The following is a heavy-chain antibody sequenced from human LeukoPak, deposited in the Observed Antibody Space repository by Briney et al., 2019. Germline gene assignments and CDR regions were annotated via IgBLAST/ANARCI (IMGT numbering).Heavy chain of an antibody. CDR3: ARGRFSGCYYN. CDR1: GRSFSGYY. D-gene: IGHD3-22*01. CDR2: INHSGST. J-gene: IGHJ4*02. Sequence: SETLSLTCAVYGRSFSGYYWSWIRQPPGKGLEWIGEINHSGSTNYNPSLKSRVTISVDTSKNQFSLKLSSVTAADTAVYYCARGRFSGCYYNWGQGTLVTVSS. V-gene: IGHV4-34*01.